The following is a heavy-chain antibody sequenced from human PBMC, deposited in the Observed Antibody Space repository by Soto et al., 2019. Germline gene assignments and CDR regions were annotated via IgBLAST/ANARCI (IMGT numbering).Heavy chain of an antibody. D-gene: IGHD3-22*01. Sequence: SETLSLTCAVYGGSFSGYYWSWIRQPPGKGLEWIGEINHSGSTNYNPSLKSRVTISVDTSKNQFSLKLSSVTAADTAVYYCARYYDSSGYYFDYWGQGTLVTVSS. J-gene: IGHJ4*02. V-gene: IGHV4-34*01. CDR3: ARYYDSSGYYFDY. CDR2: INHSGST. CDR1: GGSFSGYY.